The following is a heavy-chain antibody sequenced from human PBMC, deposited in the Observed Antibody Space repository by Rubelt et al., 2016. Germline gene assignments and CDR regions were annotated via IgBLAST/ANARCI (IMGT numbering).Heavy chain of an antibody. V-gene: IGHV4-59*12. J-gene: IGHJ3*02. Sequence: QVQLQESGPGLVKPSETLSLTCTVSGGSISSYYWSWIRQPPGKGLEWIGYIYYSGSTNYNPSLKSRVTIPVDTSKNQFSLKLCSVTAADTAVYYCARDIPLLWFGELQPHDAFDSWGQGTMVTVSS. CDR2: IYYSGST. CDR1: GGSISSYY. CDR3: ARDIPLLWFGELQPHDAFDS. D-gene: IGHD3-10*01.